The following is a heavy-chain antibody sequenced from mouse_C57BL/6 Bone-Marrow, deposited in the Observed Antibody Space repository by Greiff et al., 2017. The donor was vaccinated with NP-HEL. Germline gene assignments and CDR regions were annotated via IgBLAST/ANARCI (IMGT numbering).Heavy chain of an antibody. J-gene: IGHJ3*01. CDR3: TTGGNPAWFAY. V-gene: IGHV14-4*01. Sequence: VQLQQSGAELVRPGASVKLFCTASGFNIKDDYMHWVKQRPEQGLEWIGWIDPENGDTEYASKFQGKATITADTSSNTAYLQLSSLTSEDTAVYYCTTGGNPAWFAYWGQGTLVTVSA. CDR2: IDPENGDT. CDR1: GFNIKDDY. D-gene: IGHD2-1*01.